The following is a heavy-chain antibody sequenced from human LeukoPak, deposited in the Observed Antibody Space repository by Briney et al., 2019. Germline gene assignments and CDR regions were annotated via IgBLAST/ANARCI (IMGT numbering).Heavy chain of an antibody. J-gene: IGHJ4*02. CDR1: GGSISSYY. V-gene: IGHV4-59*12. D-gene: IGHD5-18*01. Sequence: SETLSLTCTVSGGSISSYYWSWIRQPPGKGLEWIGYIYYSGSTNYNPSLKSRVTISVDTSKNQFSLKLSSVTAADTAVYYCARGSGGYSYGRSFDYWGQGTLVTVSS. CDR2: IYYSGST. CDR3: ARGSGGYSYGRSFDY.